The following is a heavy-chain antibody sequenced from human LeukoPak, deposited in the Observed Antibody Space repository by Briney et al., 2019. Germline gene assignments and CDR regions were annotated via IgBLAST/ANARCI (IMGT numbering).Heavy chain of an antibody. CDR1: GFSLSTTDVG. D-gene: IGHD3-16*02. Sequence: SGPTLVNPTQTLTLTCTFSGFSLSTTDVGVGWIRQPPGKALEWLALIYWNDDKRYSPSLKSRLTITKDTSKNQVVLTMTNMDPVDTATYYCAQYYDYVWGSYPTGAFDIWGQGTMVTVSS. V-gene: IGHV2-5*01. CDR3: AQYYDYVWGSYPTGAFDI. CDR2: IYWNDDK. J-gene: IGHJ3*02.